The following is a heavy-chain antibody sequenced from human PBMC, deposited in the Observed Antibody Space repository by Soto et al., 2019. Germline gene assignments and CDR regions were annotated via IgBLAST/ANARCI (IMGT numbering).Heavy chain of an antibody. J-gene: IGHJ4*02. V-gene: IGHV4-4*02. CDR2: IYHTGST. CDR3: ARDQGGVSGRFDS. D-gene: IGHD3-16*01. CDR1: GGSISSTNW. Sequence: KPSETLSLTCSVSGGSISSTNWWSWVRQSPGKGLEWIGEIYHTGSTNYAVSLESRVSISLNKSKNLFSLDLTSVTAADTAIYFCARDQGGVSGRFDSWGQGTLVTVSS.